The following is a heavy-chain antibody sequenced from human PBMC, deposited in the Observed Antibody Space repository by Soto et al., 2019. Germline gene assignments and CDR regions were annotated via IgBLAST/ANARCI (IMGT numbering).Heavy chain of an antibody. D-gene: IGHD6-19*01. Sequence: QPGGSLRLSCTASGFTFGDYAMSWVRQAPGKGLEWVGFIRSKAYGGTTEYAASVKGRFTISRDDSKSIAYLQMNSLKTEDTAVYYCTRVLRSSGLYGTIGSYYCTHVWGKATTVSVS. CDR3: TRVLRSSGLYGTIGSYYCTHV. CDR1: GFTFGDYA. J-gene: IGHJ6*04. V-gene: IGHV3-49*04. CDR2: IRSKAYGGTT.